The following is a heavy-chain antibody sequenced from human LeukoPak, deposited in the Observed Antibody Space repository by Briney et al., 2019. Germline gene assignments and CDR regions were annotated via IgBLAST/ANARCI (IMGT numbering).Heavy chain of an antibody. CDR1: GFTFSSYN. D-gene: IGHD3-22*01. CDR2: ISGSGTAK. V-gene: IGHV3-48*04. J-gene: IGHJ4*02. Sequence: GGSLSLSCAASGFTFSSYNMNWVRQAPGKGLEWVSYISGSGTAKFYADSVRGRFTLSRDNTKNSLYLQMDSLRAEDTAVYYCARDADTSSRYSRFDYWGQGTLVTVSS. CDR3: ARDADTSSRYSRFDY.